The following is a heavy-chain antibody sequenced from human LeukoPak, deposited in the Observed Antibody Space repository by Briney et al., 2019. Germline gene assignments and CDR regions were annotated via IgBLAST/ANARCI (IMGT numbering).Heavy chain of an antibody. Sequence: GRSLRLPCAASGFTFDNYAMRWVRQAPGKGLEWVSGISWNSGSIGYADSVKGRFTISRDNAKNSLYLQLNSLRAEDTALYYCAKSWVKQRPQTYYYYGMDVWGQGTTVTVSS. V-gene: IGHV3-9*01. D-gene: IGHD6-25*01. CDR1: GFTFDNYA. CDR3: AKSWVKQRPQTYYYYGMDV. CDR2: ISWNSGSI. J-gene: IGHJ6*02.